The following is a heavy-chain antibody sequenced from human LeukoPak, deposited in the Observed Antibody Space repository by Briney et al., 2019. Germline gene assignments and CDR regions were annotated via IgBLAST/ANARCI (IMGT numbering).Heavy chain of an antibody. V-gene: IGHV3-21*01. CDR3: ARRLVAALDGMDV. D-gene: IGHD2-15*01. J-gene: IGHJ6*02. CDR1: GFTFSSYS. CDR2: ISSSSRYI. Sequence: GGSLRLSCAASGFTFSSYSINWVRQAPGKGLEWVSSISSSSRYIYYADSVKGRFTTSRDNAKNSLYLQMNSLRAEDTAVYYCARRLVAALDGMDVWGQGTTVTVSS.